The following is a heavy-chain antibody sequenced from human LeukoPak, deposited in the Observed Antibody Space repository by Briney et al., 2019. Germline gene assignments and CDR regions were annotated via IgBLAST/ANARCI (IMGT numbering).Heavy chain of an antibody. Sequence: ASVKVSCKASGYTFTSYGISWVRQAPGQGLEWMGWISAYNGNTNYAQKLQGRVTMTTDTSTSTAYMELRSLRSDDTAVYYCARDQDSSGHDYGMDVWGQGTTVTVSS. J-gene: IGHJ6*02. CDR2: ISAYNGNT. CDR1: GYTFTSYG. CDR3: ARDQDSSGHDYGMDV. D-gene: IGHD6-19*01. V-gene: IGHV1-18*01.